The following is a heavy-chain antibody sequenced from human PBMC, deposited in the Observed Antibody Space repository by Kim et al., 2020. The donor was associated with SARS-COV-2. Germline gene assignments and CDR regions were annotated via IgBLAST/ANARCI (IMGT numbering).Heavy chain of an antibody. J-gene: IGHJ6*02. Sequence: GGSLRLSCAASGFTFRNNAMNWVRQAPGKGLEWVAGIGSDESTHYAVSVRGRFTISRDNSNNTLYLQMNRLSGEDTATYYCAKDLHNYSAMDVCGQGAMV. V-gene: IGHV3-23*01. CDR3: AKDLHNYSAMDV. CDR2: IGSDEST. D-gene: IGHD1-26*01. CDR1: GFTFRNNA.